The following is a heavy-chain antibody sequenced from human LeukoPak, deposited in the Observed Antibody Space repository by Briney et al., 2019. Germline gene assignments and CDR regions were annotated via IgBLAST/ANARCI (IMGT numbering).Heavy chain of an antibody. CDR3: ARDRGREMATLAAFDP. CDR2: IYYSGST. Sequence: MASSTLSLTWAVAGGSISSHYWSWIRQPPEKVLEWIGYIYYSGSTNYNPSLKSRVTISVDTSKTHFSLKLSSVTAADTAVYYCARDRGREMATLAAFDPWGQGTLVTVSS. CDR1: GGSISSHY. J-gene: IGHJ5*02. D-gene: IGHD5-24*01. V-gene: IGHV4-59*11.